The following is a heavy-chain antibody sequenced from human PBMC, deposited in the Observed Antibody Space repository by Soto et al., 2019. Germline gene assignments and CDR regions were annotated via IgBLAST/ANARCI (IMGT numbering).Heavy chain of an antibody. Sequence: PSEPLSLTCTVSGRSISSGGYYRSWIRQHPGKGLEWIGYIYYSGSTYYNPSLKSRVTISVDTSKNQFSLKLSSVTAADTAVYYCARGVDTAMVTFDYWGQGTLVTVS. CDR2: IYYSGST. J-gene: IGHJ4*02. CDR1: GRSISSGGYY. CDR3: ARGVDTAMVTFDY. V-gene: IGHV4-31*03. D-gene: IGHD5-18*01.